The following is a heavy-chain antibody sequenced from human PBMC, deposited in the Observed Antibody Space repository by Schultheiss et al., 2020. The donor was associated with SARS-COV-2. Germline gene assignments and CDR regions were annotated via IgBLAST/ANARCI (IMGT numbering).Heavy chain of an antibody. CDR1: GGSISSYY. V-gene: IGHV4-59*01. CDR3: ARRGGTH. CDR2: IYYSGST. D-gene: IGHD3-10*01. J-gene: IGHJ4*02. Sequence: SETLSLTCTVSGGSISSYYWSWIRQPPGKGLEWIGYIYYSGSTNYNPSLKSRVTISVDTSKNQFSLKLSSVTAADTAVYYCARRGGTHWGQGTLVTVSS.